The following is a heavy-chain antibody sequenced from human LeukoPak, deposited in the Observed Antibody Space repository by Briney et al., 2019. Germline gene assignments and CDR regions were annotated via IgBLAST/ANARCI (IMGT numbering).Heavy chain of an antibody. J-gene: IGHJ4*02. CDR2: ISYDGSNK. D-gene: IGHD1-26*01. CDR1: GFTFSSYA. CDR3: AKERAEVGATFFDY. V-gene: IGHV3-30-3*01. Sequence: GGSLRLSCAASGFTFSSYAMHWVRQAPGKGLEWVAVISYDGSNKYYADSVKGRFTISRDNSKNTLYLQMNSLRAEDTAVYYCAKERAEVGATFFDYWGQGTLVTVSS.